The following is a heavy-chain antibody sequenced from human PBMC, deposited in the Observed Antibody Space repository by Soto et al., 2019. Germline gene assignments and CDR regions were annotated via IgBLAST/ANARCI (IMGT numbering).Heavy chain of an antibody. CDR3: ARVWGGAFDF. D-gene: IGHD3-10*01. CDR2: IYYSGST. J-gene: IGHJ3*01. CDR1: GGSISSYY. Sequence: KPSETLSLTCTVSGGSISSYYWSWIRQPPGKGLEWIGYIYYSGSTNYNPSLKSRVTISVDTSKNQFSLNLSSVTAADTAVYYCARVWGGAFDFWGQGTMVTVSS. V-gene: IGHV4-59*01.